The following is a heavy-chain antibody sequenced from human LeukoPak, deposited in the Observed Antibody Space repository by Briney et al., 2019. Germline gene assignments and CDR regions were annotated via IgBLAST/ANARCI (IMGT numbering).Heavy chain of an antibody. CDR1: GDSISSYY. V-gene: IGHV4-59*08. D-gene: IGHD6-6*01. J-gene: IGHJ5*02. Sequence: SETLSLTCTVSGDSISSYYWSWIRQPPGKGLEWIAYIHYTGSTTYNPSLKSRVTISLNTSKNQISLKLSSVTAADTAVYYCVRRGVAAIFDPWGQGTPVTVSS. CDR2: IHYTGST. CDR3: VRRGVAAIFDP.